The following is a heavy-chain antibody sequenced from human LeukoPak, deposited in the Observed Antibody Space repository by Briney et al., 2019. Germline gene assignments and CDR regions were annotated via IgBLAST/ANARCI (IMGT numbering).Heavy chain of an antibody. J-gene: IGHJ6*02. CDR1: GGSISSGGYY. V-gene: IGHV4-31*03. D-gene: IGHD3-9*01. CDR2: IYYSGST. CDR3: ARWIDYDILTGYSPEGGMDV. Sequence: PSETLSLTCTVSGGSISSGGYYWSWIRQHPGKGLEWIGYIYYSGSTYYNPSLKSRVTISVDTSKNQFSLKLSSVTAADTAVYYCARWIDYDILTGYSPEGGMDVWGQGTTVTVSS.